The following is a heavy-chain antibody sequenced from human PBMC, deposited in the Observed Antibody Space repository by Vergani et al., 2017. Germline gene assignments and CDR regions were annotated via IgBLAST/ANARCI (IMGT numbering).Heavy chain of an antibody. CDR1: GFTFSSYS. CDR2: ISSSSSTI. Sequence: EVQLVESGGGLVQPGGSLRLSCAASGFTFSSYSMNWVRQAPGKGLEWVSYISSSSSTIYYADSVKGRFTISRDNAKNSLYLQMNSLRDEDTAVYYCARGEDIVGPYGMDVWGQGTTVTVSS. D-gene: IGHD2-15*01. CDR3: ARGEDIVGPYGMDV. V-gene: IGHV3-48*02. J-gene: IGHJ6*02.